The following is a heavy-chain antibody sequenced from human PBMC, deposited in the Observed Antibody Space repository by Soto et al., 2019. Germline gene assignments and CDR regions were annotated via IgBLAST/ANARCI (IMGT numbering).Heavy chain of an antibody. Sequence: SVKVSCKASGFTFTSSAVQWVRQARGQRLEWIGWIVVGSGNTNYAQKFQERVTITRDMSTSTAYMELSSLRSEDTAVYYCAAPERSRGNDYYYYGMDVSGQATTVTVSS. CDR3: AAPERSRGNDYYYYGMDV. J-gene: IGHJ6*01. CDR1: GFTFTSSA. D-gene: IGHD1-26*01. V-gene: IGHV1-58*01. CDR2: IVVGSGNT.